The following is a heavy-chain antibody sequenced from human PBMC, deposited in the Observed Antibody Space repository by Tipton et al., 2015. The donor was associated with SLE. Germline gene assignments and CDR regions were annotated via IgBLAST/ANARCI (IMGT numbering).Heavy chain of an antibody. Sequence: TLSLTCTVSGGSISSYYWGWIRQPPGKGLEWIGRIYYSGSTYYNPSLKSRVTISVDTSKNQFSLKLSSVTAADTAVYYCARDSNGDYVEAFDIWGQVTMVTVSS. D-gene: IGHD4-17*01. CDR3: ARDSNGDYVEAFDI. CDR2: IYYSGST. CDR1: GGSISSYY. V-gene: IGHV4-39*07. J-gene: IGHJ3*02.